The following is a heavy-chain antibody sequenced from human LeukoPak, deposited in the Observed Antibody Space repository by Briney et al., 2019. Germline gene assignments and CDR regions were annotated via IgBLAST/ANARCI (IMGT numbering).Heavy chain of an antibody. CDR3: ARGDSSSWYYYYGMDV. CDR2: IYYSGST. D-gene: IGHD6-13*01. V-gene: IGHV4-59*08. Sequence: SETLSLTCTVSGGSIRSYYWSWIRQPPGKGLEWIGYIYYSGSTNYNPSLKSRVTISVDTSKNQFSLKLSSVTAADTAVYYCARGDSSSWYYYYGMDVWGQGTTVTVSS. CDR1: GGSIRSYY. J-gene: IGHJ6*02.